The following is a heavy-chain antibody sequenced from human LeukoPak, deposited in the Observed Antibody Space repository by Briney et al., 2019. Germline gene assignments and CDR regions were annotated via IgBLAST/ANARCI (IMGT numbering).Heavy chain of an antibody. V-gene: IGHV4-59*01. CDR1: GGSISSYY. CDR2: IYYSGST. Sequence: PSETLSLTCTVSGGSISSYYWSWIRQPPGKGLEWIGYIYYSGSTNYNPSLKSRLTISVDTSKNQFSLKLSSVTAADTAVYYCARDQGVYDSSGYYYGVWFDPWGQGTLVTVSS. CDR3: ARDQGVYDSSGYYYGVWFDP. J-gene: IGHJ5*02. D-gene: IGHD3-22*01.